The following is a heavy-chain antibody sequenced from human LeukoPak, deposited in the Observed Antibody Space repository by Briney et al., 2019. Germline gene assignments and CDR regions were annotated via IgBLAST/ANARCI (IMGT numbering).Heavy chain of an antibody. J-gene: IGHJ4*02. V-gene: IGHV3-15*01. CDR2: IKSKTDGETT. CDR3: TTDQVLRYFDWHLH. Sequence: GGSLRLSCAASGFTFSNAWMSWVRQAPGKGLEWVGRIKSKTDGETTDYAAPVKGRFNISRDDSKNTLYLQMNSLKTEDTAVYYCTTDQVLRYFDWHLHWGQGTLVTVSS. CDR1: GFTFSNAW. D-gene: IGHD3-9*01.